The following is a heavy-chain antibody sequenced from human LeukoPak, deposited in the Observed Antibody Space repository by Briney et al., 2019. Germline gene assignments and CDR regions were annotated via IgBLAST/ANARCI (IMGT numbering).Heavy chain of an antibody. CDR1: TGSINTYF. J-gene: IGHJ4*02. V-gene: IGHV4-4*07. CDR2: ISDTGRT. Sequence: SETLSLTCTVSTGSINTYFWTWVRQPTGKGLEWIGRISDTGRTFYNPSLESRVTISLDTSNNQFFLKVTSVTAADTAVYYCARGSGLTKTSGHYSFDYWGQGTLVSVSS. D-gene: IGHD4-11*01. CDR3: ARGSGLTKTSGHYSFDY.